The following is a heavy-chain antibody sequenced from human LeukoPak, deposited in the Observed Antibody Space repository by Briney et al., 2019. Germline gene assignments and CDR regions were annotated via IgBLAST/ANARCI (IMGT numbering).Heavy chain of an antibody. CDR3: ARDSSYYYDSSGCYNWFDP. CDR2: ISSSSSYI. CDR1: GFTFSSYS. V-gene: IGHV3-21*01. J-gene: IGHJ5*02. D-gene: IGHD3-22*01. Sequence: GGSLRLSCAASGFTFSSYSMNWVRQAPGKGLEWVSSISSSSSYIYYADSVKGRFTISRDNAKNSLYLQMNSLRAEDTAVYYCARDSSYYYDSSGCYNWFDPWGQGTLVTVSS.